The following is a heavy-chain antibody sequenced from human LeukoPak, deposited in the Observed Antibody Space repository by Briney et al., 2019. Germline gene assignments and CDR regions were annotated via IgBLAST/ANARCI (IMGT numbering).Heavy chain of an antibody. J-gene: IGHJ4*02. V-gene: IGHV3-11*01. CDR3: ARDTYSSSSVEH. D-gene: IGHD6-6*01. CDR2: ISSSGSSI. CDR1: GFTFSDYY. Sequence: GGSLRLFCAASGFTFSDYYMSWIRQAPGKGLEWVSYISSSGSSIYYADSVKGRFTISRDNTKNSLFLQMNSLRAEDTAVYYCARDTYSSSSVEHWGQGTRVTVSS.